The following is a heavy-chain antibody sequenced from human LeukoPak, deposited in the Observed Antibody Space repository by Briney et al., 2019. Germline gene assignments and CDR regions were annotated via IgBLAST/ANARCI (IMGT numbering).Heavy chain of an antibody. V-gene: IGHV3-30-3*01. CDR2: ISYDGSNK. Sequence: GGSLRLSCAASGFTFSSYAMHWVRQAPGKGLEWVAVISYDGSNKYYADSVKGRFTISRDNSKNTLYLQMNSLRAEDTAVYYCARDRDFWSGFYYGMDVWGQGTTVTVSS. CDR1: GFTFSSYA. D-gene: IGHD3-3*01. J-gene: IGHJ6*02. CDR3: ARDRDFWSGFYYGMDV.